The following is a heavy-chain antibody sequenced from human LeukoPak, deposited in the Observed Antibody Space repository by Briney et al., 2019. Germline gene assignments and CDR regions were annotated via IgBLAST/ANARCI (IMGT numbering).Heavy chain of an antibody. CDR1: GYSFSNYC. D-gene: IGHD6-19*01. V-gene: IGHV5-51*01. Sequence: GESLKTSCKGSGYSFSNYCIAWVRLMPGRGPEWMGIIFPGDSGTRYSPPFEGQDTLSADKSNSNAYLHWTSLKASDTATYFCARQLALWGSSPYFDSWGQGTQVTVSS. CDR3: ARQLALWGSSPYFDS. CDR2: IFPGDSGT. J-gene: IGHJ4*02.